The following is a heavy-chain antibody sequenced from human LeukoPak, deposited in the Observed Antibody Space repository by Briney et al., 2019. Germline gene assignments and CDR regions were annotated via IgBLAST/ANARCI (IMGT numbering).Heavy chain of an antibody. CDR1: GGTFSSYA. Sequence: SVKVSCKASGGTFSSYAISWVRQAPGQGLEWMGGIIPIFGTANYAQKFQGRVTITADESTSTAYMELSSLRSEDTAVYYCARGPYYYGSGSYSGPDYWGQGTLVTVSS. CDR3: ARGPYYYGSGSYSGPDY. D-gene: IGHD3-10*01. CDR2: IIPIFGTA. V-gene: IGHV1-69*01. J-gene: IGHJ4*02.